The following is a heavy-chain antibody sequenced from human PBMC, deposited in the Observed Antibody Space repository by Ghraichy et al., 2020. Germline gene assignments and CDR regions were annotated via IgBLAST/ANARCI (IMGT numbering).Heavy chain of an antibody. CDR1: GFTFSSYA. D-gene: IGHD3-3*01. CDR2: ISYDGSNK. Sequence: LSLTCAASGFTFSSYAMHWVRQAPGKGLEWVAVISYDGSNKYYADSVKGRFTISRDNSKNTLYLQMNSLRAEDTAVYYCARDDTVGYDFWSGSLSGPDYWGQGTLVTVSS. CDR3: ARDDTVGYDFWSGSLSGPDY. V-gene: IGHV3-30-3*01. J-gene: IGHJ4*02.